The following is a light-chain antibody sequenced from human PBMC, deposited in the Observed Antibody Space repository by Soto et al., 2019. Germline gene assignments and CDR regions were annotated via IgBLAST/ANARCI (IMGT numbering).Light chain of an antibody. CDR1: SSNIGSNT. J-gene: IGLJ2*01. Sequence: VLTQPPSASGTPGQRVTISCSGSSSNIGSNTVNWYQHLPGTAPKLLMYVNNLRPSGVPHRFSGSWSGTSASLAISGLQSEDEAFYYCATWDASLNGVLFGGGTKLTVL. V-gene: IGLV1-44*01. CDR2: VNN. CDR3: ATWDASLNGVL.